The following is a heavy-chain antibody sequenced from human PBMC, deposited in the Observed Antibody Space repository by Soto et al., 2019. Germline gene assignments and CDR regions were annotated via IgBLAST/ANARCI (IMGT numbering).Heavy chain of an antibody. CDR1: GYSLIDYW. J-gene: IGHJ6*02. Sequence: GESLKISCKGSGYSLIDYWIGWVRQVPGKGLEWMGVIYPGDSDTRYSPSFQGHVTISADKSISTAYLQWSTLKASDTAKYYCARQPYDFWSGSGYGMDVWGQGTTVTVSS. CDR2: IYPGDSDT. V-gene: IGHV5-51*01. CDR3: ARQPYDFWSGSGYGMDV. D-gene: IGHD3-3*01.